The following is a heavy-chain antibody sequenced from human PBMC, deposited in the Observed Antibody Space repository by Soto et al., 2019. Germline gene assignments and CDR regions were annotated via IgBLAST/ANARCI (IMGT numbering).Heavy chain of an antibody. Sequence: SETLSLTCAVYVVSFSGYYWSCIRHPPGKWLEWIGEINHSGSTNYNPSLKSRVTISVDTSKNQFSLKLSSVTAADTAVYYCARVRGSGSYYVYYYGMQVWGQGTTLTVSS. CDR2: INHSGST. D-gene: IGHD3-10*01. V-gene: IGHV4-34*01. CDR3: ARVRGSGSYYVYYYGMQV. CDR1: VVSFSGYY. J-gene: IGHJ6*02.